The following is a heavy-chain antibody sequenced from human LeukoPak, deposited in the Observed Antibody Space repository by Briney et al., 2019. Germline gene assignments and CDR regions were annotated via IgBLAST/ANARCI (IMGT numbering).Heavy chain of an antibody. CDR1: GFTFSSYA. Sequence: PGGSLRLSCAASGFTFSSYAMSWVRQAPGKGLEWVSAISGSGGSTYYADSVKGRFTISRDSSKNTLYLQMNSLRAEDTAVYYCATSPAPHYCSGGSCYDRGDWFDPWGQGTLATVSS. J-gene: IGHJ5*02. CDR3: ATSPAPHYCSGGSCYDRGDWFDP. V-gene: IGHV3-23*01. CDR2: ISGSGGST. D-gene: IGHD2-15*01.